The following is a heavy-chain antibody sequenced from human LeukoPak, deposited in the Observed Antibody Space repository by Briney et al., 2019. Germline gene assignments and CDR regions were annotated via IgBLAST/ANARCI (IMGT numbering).Heavy chain of an antibody. CDR2: VYYTGNT. CDR3: ARDTGYCSGGSCYHNYFDY. V-gene: IGHV4-61*01. D-gene: IGHD2-15*01. Sequence: SETLSLTCTVSGGSVSSGSYYWSWIRQPPGKGLEWIGYVYYTGNTNFNPSLKSRVTISVDTSKNQFSLRLTSVTAADMAVYYCARDTGYCSGGSCYHNYFDYWGQGILVTVSS. J-gene: IGHJ4*02. CDR1: GGSVSSGSYY.